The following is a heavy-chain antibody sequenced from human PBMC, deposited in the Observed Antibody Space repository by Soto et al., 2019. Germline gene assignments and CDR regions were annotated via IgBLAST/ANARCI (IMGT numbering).Heavy chain of an antibody. Sequence: GGSLRLSCAASGFTFSSYAMHWVRQAPGKGLEWVAVISYDGSNKYYADSVKGRFTISRDNSKNTLYLQMNSLRAEDTAVYYCARDMVRGVIIEYYFDYWGQGTLVTVSS. V-gene: IGHV3-30-3*01. CDR1: GFTFSSYA. CDR3: ARDMVRGVIIEYYFDY. CDR2: ISYDGSNK. D-gene: IGHD3-10*01. J-gene: IGHJ4*02.